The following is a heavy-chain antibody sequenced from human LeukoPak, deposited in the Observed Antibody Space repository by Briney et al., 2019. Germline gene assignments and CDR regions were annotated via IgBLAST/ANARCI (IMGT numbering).Heavy chain of an antibody. D-gene: IGHD3-22*01. CDR2: ISSLSSYI. J-gene: IGHJ4*02. CDR1: GFTFSSYR. Sequence: GGSLTLSCAASGFTFSSYRMNWVRQAPGKGLEWVSSISSLSSYIYYADSVKGRFTISRDNAKNSLDLQMNSLRAEDTAVYYCARYYDSSGYYYPIDYWGQGTLVTVSS. V-gene: IGHV3-21*01. CDR3: ARYYDSSGYYYPIDY.